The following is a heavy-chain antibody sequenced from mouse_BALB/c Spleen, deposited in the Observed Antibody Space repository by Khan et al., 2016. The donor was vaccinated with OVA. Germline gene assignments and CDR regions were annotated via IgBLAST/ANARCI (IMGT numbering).Heavy chain of an antibody. CDR2: MIYTGYT. Sequence: EVQLQESGPSLVKPSQTLSLTCSVTGDSITSGYWSWIRKFPGNKLEYMGYMIYTGYTYYNPSLKSRISITRHTSKNQYYLQLNSVTTEDTATYCCARSTYRYAFVYWGQGTLVTVSA. CDR1: GDSITSGY. CDR3: ARSTYRYAFVY. V-gene: IGHV3-8*02. J-gene: IGHJ3*01. D-gene: IGHD2-14*01.